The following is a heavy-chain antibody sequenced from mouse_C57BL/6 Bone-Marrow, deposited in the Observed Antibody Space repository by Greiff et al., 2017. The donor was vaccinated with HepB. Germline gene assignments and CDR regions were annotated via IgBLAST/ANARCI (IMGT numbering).Heavy chain of an antibody. CDR3: ARWGVSYYFDY. CDR2: INPSTGGT. J-gene: IGHJ2*01. CDR1: GYTFTDYY. D-gene: IGHD6-2*01. V-gene: IGHV1-26*01. Sequence: EVQLQQSGPELVKPGASVKISCKASGYTFTDYYMNWVKQSHGKSLEWIGEINPSTGGTTYNQKFKAKATLTVDKSSSTAYMQLKSLTSEDSAVYYCARWGVSYYFDYWGQGTTLTVSS.